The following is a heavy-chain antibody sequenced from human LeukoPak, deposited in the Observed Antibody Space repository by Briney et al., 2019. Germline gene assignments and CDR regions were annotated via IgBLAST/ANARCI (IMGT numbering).Heavy chain of an antibody. CDR2: IYHSGAT. D-gene: IGHD4-23*01. V-gene: IGHV4-4*02. CDR1: GGSISSSSSNC. Sequence: NPSETLSLTCAVSGGSISSSSSNCWTWVRQPPGKGLEWIGEIYHSGATNYNPSLKSRVTMLLDKSKNQFSLNLNSVTAADTAVYYCARNGGNSDFDYWGQGTLVTVSS. CDR3: ARNGGNSDFDY. J-gene: IGHJ4*02.